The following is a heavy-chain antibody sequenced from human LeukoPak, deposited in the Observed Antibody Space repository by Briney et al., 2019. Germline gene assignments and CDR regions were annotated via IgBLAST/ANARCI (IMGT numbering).Heavy chain of an antibody. Sequence: GGSLRLSCAASGFTFSSYSMNWVRQAPGKGLEWVSSISSSSSYIYYADSVKGRFTISRDNAKNSLYLQMNSLRAEDTAVYYCARGSSSGWYAGRNYFDYGGQGTLVTVSS. CDR3: ARGSSSGWYAGRNYFDY. CDR2: ISSSSSYI. V-gene: IGHV3-21*01. D-gene: IGHD6-19*01. J-gene: IGHJ4*02. CDR1: GFTFSSYS.